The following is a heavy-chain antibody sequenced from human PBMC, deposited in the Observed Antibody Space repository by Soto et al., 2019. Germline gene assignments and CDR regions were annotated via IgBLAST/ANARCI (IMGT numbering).Heavy chain of an antibody. J-gene: IGHJ4*02. V-gene: IGHV3-23*01. Sequence: GGSLRLSCAASGFTFSSYAMSWVRQAPGKGLEWVSAISGSGGSTYYADSVKGRFTISRDNSKNTLYLQMNSLRAEDTAVYYCATSRSGAAAAYLDYWGQGTLVTVSS. CDR2: ISGSGGST. D-gene: IGHD6-13*01. CDR3: ATSRSGAAAAYLDY. CDR1: GFTFSSYA.